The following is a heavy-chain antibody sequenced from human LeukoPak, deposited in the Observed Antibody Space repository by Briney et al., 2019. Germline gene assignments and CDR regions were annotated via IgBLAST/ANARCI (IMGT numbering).Heavy chain of an antibody. J-gene: IGHJ4*02. CDR1: GYSFSNYW. D-gene: IGHD6-13*01. Sequence: GESLKISCKGSGYSFSNYWIGWVRQMPGKGLEWMGIIYPGDSDVRYSPSFQGQVTISADKSISTAYLQWSSLRASDTAMYYCARQGYNSTWDRYLAYWGQGTQVTVSS. V-gene: IGHV5-51*01. CDR2: IYPGDSDV. CDR3: ARQGYNSTWDRYLAY.